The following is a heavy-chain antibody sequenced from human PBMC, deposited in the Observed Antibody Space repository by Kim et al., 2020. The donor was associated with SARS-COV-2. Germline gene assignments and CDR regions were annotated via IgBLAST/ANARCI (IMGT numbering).Heavy chain of an antibody. J-gene: IGHJ4*02. CDR1: GYTFTNYA. Sequence: ASVKVSCKASGYTFTNYAMNWVRQAPGQGLEWMGWINTNTGNPTYAQGFTGRFVFSLDTSVSTAYLQISSLKAEDTAVYYCARDSGLYGDYSWYYWGQGTLVTVSS. V-gene: IGHV7-4-1*02. CDR3: ARDSGLYGDYSWYY. CDR2: INTNTGNP. D-gene: IGHD4-17*01.